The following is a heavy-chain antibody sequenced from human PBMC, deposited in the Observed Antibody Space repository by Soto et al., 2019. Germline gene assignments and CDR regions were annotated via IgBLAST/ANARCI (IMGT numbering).Heavy chain of an antibody. J-gene: IGHJ6*02. CDR1: GGTFSSYA. D-gene: IGHD7-27*01. V-gene: IGHV1-69*06. Sequence: SVKVSCKASGGTFSSYAISWVRQAPGQGLEWMGGIIPIFGTANYAQKFQGRVTITADKSTSTAYMELSSLRSEDTAVYYCARSTGDLYYYYGMDVWGQGTRVTVSS. CDR2: IIPIFGTA. CDR3: ARSTGDLYYYYGMDV.